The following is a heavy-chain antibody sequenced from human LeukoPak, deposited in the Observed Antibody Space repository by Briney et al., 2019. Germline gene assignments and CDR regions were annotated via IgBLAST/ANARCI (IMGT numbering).Heavy chain of an antibody. D-gene: IGHD3-10*01. Sequence: GGSLRLSCAASGFTFSSFGMHWVRQAPGKRLEWVAVIWYDGSNKYYADSVKGRFTISRDNSKNTLYLQMNSLRAEDTAVYYCARGNYYGSGSYYPFDYWGQGTLVTVSS. J-gene: IGHJ4*02. V-gene: IGHV3-33*08. CDR1: GFTFSSFG. CDR2: IWYDGSNK. CDR3: ARGNYYGSGSYYPFDY.